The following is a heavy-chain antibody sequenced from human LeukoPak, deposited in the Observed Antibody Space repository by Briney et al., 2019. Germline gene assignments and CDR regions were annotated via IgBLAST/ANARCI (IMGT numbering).Heavy chain of an antibody. CDR3: ARVASVGATTG. J-gene: IGHJ4*02. CDR1: GYTFTGYY. Sequence: ASVKVPCKASGYTFTGYYMHWVRQAPGQGLEWMGRINPNSGGTNYAQKFQGRVTMTRDTSISTAYMELSRLRSDDTAVYYCARVASVGATTGWGQGTLVTVSS. CDR2: INPNSGGT. V-gene: IGHV1-2*06. D-gene: IGHD1-26*01.